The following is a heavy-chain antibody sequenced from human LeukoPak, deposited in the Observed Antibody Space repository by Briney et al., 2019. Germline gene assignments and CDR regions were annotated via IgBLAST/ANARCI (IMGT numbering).Heavy chain of an antibody. CDR1: GYTFTSYD. Sequence: ASVKVSCKASGYTFTSYDINWVRQATGQGLEWMGWMNPNSGNTGYAQKFQGRVTMTRNTSISTAYMELRSLRSDDTAVYYCARVKGIGYCSSTSCYPTGGYYGMDVWGQGTTVTVSS. CDR2: MNPNSGNT. J-gene: IGHJ6*02. D-gene: IGHD2-2*01. V-gene: IGHV1-8*01. CDR3: ARVKGIGYCSSTSCYPTGGYYGMDV.